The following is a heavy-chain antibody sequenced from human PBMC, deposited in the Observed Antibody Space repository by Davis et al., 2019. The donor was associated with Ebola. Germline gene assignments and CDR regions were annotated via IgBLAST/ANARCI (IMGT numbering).Heavy chain of an antibody. J-gene: IGHJ4*02. V-gene: IGHV3-30*03. CDR2: ISYDGSNK. Sequence: GGSLRLSCVASGFTFSTYGMHWVRQAPGKGLEWVAVISYDGSNKYYADSVKGRFTISRDNSKNTLYLQMNSLRAEDTAVYYCARDQYDILTGYLGYWGQGTLVTVSS. CDR1: GFTFSTYG. D-gene: IGHD3-9*01. CDR3: ARDQYDILTGYLGY.